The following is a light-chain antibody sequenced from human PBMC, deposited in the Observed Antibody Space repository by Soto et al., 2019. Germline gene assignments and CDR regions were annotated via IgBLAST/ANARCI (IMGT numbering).Light chain of an antibody. CDR1: SSDVGGYNL. CDR3: CSYAGSFTWL. J-gene: IGLJ2*01. V-gene: IGLV2-23*01. CDR2: EGS. Sequence: QSVLTQPASVSGSPGQSITISCTGTSSDVGGYNLVSWCQQHPGKAPKFLIYEGSKRPSGVSNRFSGSKSGNTASLTISGLQAEDDADYYCCSYAGSFTWLFGGGTKVTVL.